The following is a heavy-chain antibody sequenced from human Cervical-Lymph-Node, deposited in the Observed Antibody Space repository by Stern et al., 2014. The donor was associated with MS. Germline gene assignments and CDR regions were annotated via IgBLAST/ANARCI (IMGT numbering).Heavy chain of an antibody. J-gene: IGHJ4*02. D-gene: IGHD1-26*01. CDR1: GGTFSSYA. CDR3: ATRAGPLVVGATFSDY. Sequence: QVQLVESGAEVKKPGSSVKVSCKASGGTFSSYAISWVRQAPGQGLEWMGGIIPIFGTANYAQKFQGRVTITADESTSTAYMELSSLRSEDTAVYYCATRAGPLVVGATFSDYWGQGTLVTVSS. CDR2: IIPIFGTA. V-gene: IGHV1-69*01.